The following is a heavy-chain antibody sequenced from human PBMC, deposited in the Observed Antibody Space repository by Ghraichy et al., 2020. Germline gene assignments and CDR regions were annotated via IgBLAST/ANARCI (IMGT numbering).Heavy chain of an antibody. Sequence: GGSLRLSCAASGFTFTTFAMGWVRQAPGKGLEWVSAISASGGSTYYADSVKGRFTISRDNPKNTLFLQMNSLRGEDTAVYYCAKRTRDGYDPFDYWGWGTLVTVSS. CDR3: AKRTRDGYDPFDY. J-gene: IGHJ4*02. CDR1: GFTFTTFA. V-gene: IGHV3-23*01. D-gene: IGHD5-12*01. CDR2: ISASGGST.